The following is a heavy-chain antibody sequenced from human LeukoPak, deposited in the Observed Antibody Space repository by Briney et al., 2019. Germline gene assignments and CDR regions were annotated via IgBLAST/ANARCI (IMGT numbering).Heavy chain of an antibody. Sequence: GGSLRLPCAASGFTFSGSAMHWVRQASGKGLEWVGRIRSKANSYATAYAASVKGRFTISRDDSKNTAYLQMNSLKTEDTAVYYCTRHLGTYYYDSSGYYLDYWGQGTLVTVSS. CDR1: GFTFSGSA. V-gene: IGHV3-73*01. CDR3: TRHLGTYYYDSSGYYLDY. D-gene: IGHD3-22*01. CDR2: IRSKANSYAT. J-gene: IGHJ4*02.